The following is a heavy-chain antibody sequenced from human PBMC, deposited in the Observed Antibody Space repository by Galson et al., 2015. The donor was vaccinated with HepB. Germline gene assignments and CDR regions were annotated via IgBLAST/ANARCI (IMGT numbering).Heavy chain of an antibody. CDR3: AKETPNYYDSSRYFDY. Sequence: SLRLSCAASGFTFSSYAMSWVRQAPGKGLEWVSAISGSGGSTYYADSVKGRFTISRDNSKNTLYLQMNSLRAEDTAVYYCAKETPNYYDSSRYFDYWGQGTLVTVSS. J-gene: IGHJ4*02. CDR1: GFTFSSYA. D-gene: IGHD3-22*01. CDR2: ISGSGGST. V-gene: IGHV3-23*01.